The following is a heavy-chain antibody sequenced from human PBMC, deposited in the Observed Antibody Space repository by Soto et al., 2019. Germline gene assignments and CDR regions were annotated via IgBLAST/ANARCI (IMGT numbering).Heavy chain of an antibody. CDR2: IIPILGIA. D-gene: IGHD1-1*01. CDR1: GGTFSSYT. Sequence: SVKVSCKASGGTFSSYTLSWVRQAPGQGLEWMGRIIPILGIAKYAQKFQGRVTITADKSTSTAYMELSSLRSDDTAVYYRARVLYTKVWFYPWGQGTLVTVSS. CDR3: ARVLYTKVWFYP. V-gene: IGHV1-69*02. J-gene: IGHJ5*02.